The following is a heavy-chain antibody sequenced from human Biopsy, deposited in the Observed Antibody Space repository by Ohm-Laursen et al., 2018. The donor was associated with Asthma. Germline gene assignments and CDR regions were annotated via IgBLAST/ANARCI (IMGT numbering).Heavy chain of an antibody. D-gene: IGHD6-13*01. V-gene: IGHV1-2*06. J-gene: IGHJ5*02. Sequence: SVKASCNASGYTFIGCHIHWMRQAPGQGLEWMGRINPNSGGTNYAQKFQDRVTMTRDTSISTAYMEVSRLRSDDTAVYYCARGQKSAGDRWFDPWGQGTLVTVSS. CDR2: INPNSGGT. CDR1: GYTFIGCH. CDR3: ARGQKSAGDRWFDP.